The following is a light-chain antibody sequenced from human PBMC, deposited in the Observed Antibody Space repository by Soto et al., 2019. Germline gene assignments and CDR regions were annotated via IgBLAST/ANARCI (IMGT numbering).Light chain of an antibody. Sequence: DIQMTQSPSTLSASVGDRVTITCRASQSISSWLAWYQQKPGKAPKLLIYKGSSLERGVPSRFSGSGSGTEFTLTISSLQPDDFATYYCQQSFTFGPGTKVDI. V-gene: IGKV1-5*03. J-gene: IGKJ3*01. CDR3: QQSFT. CDR2: KGS. CDR1: QSISSW.